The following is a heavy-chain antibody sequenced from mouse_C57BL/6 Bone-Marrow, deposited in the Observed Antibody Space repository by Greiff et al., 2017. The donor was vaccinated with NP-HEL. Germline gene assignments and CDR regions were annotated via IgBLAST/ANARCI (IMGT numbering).Heavy chain of an antibody. CDR2: ISSGSSTI. V-gene: IGHV5-17*01. Sequence: DVMLVESGGGLVKPGGSLKLSCAASGFTFSDYGMHWVRQAPEKGLEWVAYISSGSSTIYYADTVKGRFTISRDNTKNTLFLQITSLGSEDTALYYCGSAYWGQGTGVTVSA. CDR3: GSAY. CDR1: GFTFSDYG. J-gene: IGHJ3*01.